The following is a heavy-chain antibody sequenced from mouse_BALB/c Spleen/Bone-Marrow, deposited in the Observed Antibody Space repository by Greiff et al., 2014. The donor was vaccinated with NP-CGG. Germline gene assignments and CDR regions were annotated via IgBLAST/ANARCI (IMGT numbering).Heavy chain of an antibody. Sequence: EVMLVESGGDLVKPGGSLKLSCAASGFTFSSYGMSWGRQTPDKRLEWVATISSGGSNTYHPDSVKGRFTISRDNAKNTLYLQMSSLKSEDTAMYYCARHQRYYAMDYWGQGTSVTVSS. J-gene: IGHJ4*01. CDR1: GFTFSSYG. CDR3: ARHQRYYAMDY. V-gene: IGHV5-6*02. CDR2: ISSGGSNT.